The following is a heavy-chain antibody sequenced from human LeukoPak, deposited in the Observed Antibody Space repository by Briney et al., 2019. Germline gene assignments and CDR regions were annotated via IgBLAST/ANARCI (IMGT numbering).Heavy chain of an antibody. D-gene: IGHD1-14*01. J-gene: IGHJ4*02. V-gene: IGHV3-48*03. CDR1: GFTFSSYE. CDR2: ISSSGSTI. Sequence: GGSLRLSCAASGFTFSSYEMNWVRQAPGKGLEWVSYISSSGSTIYYAGSVKGRFTISRDNAKNSLYLQMNSLRAEDTAVYYCARSGRTRDFDYWGQGTLVTVSS. CDR3: ARSGRTRDFDY.